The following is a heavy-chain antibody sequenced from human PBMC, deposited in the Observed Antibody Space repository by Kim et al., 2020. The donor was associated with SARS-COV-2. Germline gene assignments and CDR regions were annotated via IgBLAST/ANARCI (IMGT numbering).Heavy chain of an antibody. J-gene: IGHJ4*02. D-gene: IGHD2-15*01. V-gene: IGHV3-23*01. CDR1: GFTFSSYA. Sequence: GGSLRLSCAASGFTFSSYAMSWVRQAPGKGLEWVSAISGSGGSTYYADSVKGRFTISRDNSKSTLYLQMNSPRAEDTAVYYCAKVEVLQVAATIVDYRGQGTLLTVSS. CDR3: AKVEVLQVAATIVDY. CDR2: ISGSGGST.